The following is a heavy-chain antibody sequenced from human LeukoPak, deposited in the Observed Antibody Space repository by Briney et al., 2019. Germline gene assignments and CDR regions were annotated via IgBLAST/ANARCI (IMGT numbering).Heavy chain of an antibody. J-gene: IGHJ4*02. CDR3: ARVTGYTIEDYFDY. D-gene: IGHD3-9*01. CDR1: GSSISSYY. V-gene: IGHV4-59*01. Sequence: SETLSLTCTVSGSSISSYYWSWIRQPPGKGPEWIGYIYYSGSTNYNPSLKSRVTISVKTSKDQFSLKLRSVTAADTAVYYCARVTGYTIEDYFDYWGQGTLVTVSS. CDR2: IYYSGST.